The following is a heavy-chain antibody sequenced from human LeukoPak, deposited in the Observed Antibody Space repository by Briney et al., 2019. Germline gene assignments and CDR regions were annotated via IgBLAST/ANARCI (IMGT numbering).Heavy chain of an antibody. Sequence: SETLSLTCAVYGGSFSGYYWSWIRQPPGKGLEWIGEINHSGSTNYNPSLKSRVTISVDTSKNQFSLKLSSVTAADTTVYYCARVSYYYDSSGPYEDYWGQGTLVTVSS. CDR3: ARVSYYYDSSGPYEDY. V-gene: IGHV4-34*01. CDR2: INHSGST. CDR1: GGSFSGYY. J-gene: IGHJ4*02. D-gene: IGHD3-22*01.